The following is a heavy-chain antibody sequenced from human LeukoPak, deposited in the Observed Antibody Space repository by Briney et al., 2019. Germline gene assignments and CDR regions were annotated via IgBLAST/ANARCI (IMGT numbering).Heavy chain of an antibody. D-gene: IGHD3-22*01. CDR3: AKRSGYYYSSDYYFDY. J-gene: IGHJ4*02. V-gene: IGHV3-23*01. CDR1: GFTFSSYA. Sequence: SGGSLRLSCAASGFTFSSYAMGWVRQAPGKGLEWVSAISGSGGSTYYADSVEGRFTISRDNSKNTLYLQMNSLRAEDTAVYYCAKRSGYYYSSDYYFDYWGQGTLVTVSS. CDR2: ISGSGGST.